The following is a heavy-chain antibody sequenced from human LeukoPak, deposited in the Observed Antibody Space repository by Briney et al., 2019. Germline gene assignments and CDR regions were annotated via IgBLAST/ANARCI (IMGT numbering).Heavy chain of an antibody. CDR3: ARVGGTMVRGVMDY. D-gene: IGHD3-10*01. J-gene: IGHJ4*02. CDR1: GGSFIGYY. Sequence: SETLSLTCAVYGGSFIGYYWSGIRQPPGKGLEWIGEINHSGSTNYNPSLKSRVTISVDTSKNQFSLKLSSVTAADTAVYYCARVGGTMVRGVMDYWGQGTLVTVSS. V-gene: IGHV4-34*01. CDR2: INHSGST.